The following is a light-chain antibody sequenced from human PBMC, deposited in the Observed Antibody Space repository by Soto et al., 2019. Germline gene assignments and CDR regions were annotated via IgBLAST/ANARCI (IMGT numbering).Light chain of an antibody. CDR3: QQYGSTPPT. V-gene: IGKV3-20*01. CDR1: QSVTSGY. Sequence: EIVLTQSPGTLSLSPGERATRSCRASQSVTSGYLAWYQRKPGQAPRLLIFAASTRATGIPDRFSGSGSGTDFTLTISRLEPEDFALYYCQQYGSTPPTFGQGTKVEIK. CDR2: AAS. J-gene: IGKJ2*01.